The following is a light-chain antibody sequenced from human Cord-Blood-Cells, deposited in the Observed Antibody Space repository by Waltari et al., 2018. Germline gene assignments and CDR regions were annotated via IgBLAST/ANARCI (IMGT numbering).Light chain of an antibody. CDR1: QDHSNH. CDR2: DAS. J-gene: IGKJ2*01. CDR3: QQYDNLTMYT. V-gene: IGKV1-33*01. Sequence: IPMTPSPSSLSASVGDRINITCQARQDHSNHLNWYQQKPGKAPKQLIYDASNLETRVPSTFSRSGCGTKFTFTISSRQPEDIATYYCQQYDNLTMYTFGQGTKLEIK.